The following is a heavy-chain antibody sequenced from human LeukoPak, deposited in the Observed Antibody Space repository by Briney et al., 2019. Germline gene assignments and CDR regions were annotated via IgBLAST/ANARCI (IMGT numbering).Heavy chain of an antibody. D-gene: IGHD5-24*01. CDR3: ARGRDGYKY. Sequence: GGSLRLSCAASGFTFSDYYMSWIRQAPDKGLEWVSYISSRGKTVHYADSVKGRFTTSRDNAEMSLYLQMDSLRAEDTAIYFCARGRDGYKYWGPGTRVTVSS. V-gene: IGHV3-11*01. J-gene: IGHJ4*02. CDR1: GFTFSDYY. CDR2: ISSRGKTV.